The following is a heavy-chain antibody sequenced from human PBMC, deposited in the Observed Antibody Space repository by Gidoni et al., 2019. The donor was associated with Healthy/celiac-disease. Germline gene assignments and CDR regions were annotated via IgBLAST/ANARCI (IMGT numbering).Heavy chain of an antibody. CDR1: GYSFTRYW. D-gene: IGHD4-17*01. V-gene: IGHV5-51*01. CDR2: IYPGNADT. CDR3: ARLSGYGGNSEVDY. J-gene: IGHJ4*02. Sequence: EVQLVQSGAEVKKPGESLKISCKGSGYSFTRYWIGWVRQMHEKGLEWMGFIYPGNADTRYSPSYQGQVTISADKSISTAYLQWSSLKASGTAMYYCARLSGYGGNSEVDYWGQGTLVTVSS.